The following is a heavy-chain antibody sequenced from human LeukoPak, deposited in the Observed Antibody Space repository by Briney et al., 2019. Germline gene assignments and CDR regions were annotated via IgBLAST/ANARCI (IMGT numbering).Heavy chain of an antibody. J-gene: IGHJ3*02. D-gene: IGHD1-26*01. V-gene: IGHV3-53*01. Sequence: GGSLRLSCAASGFTVSSNYMSWVRQAPGKGLEWVSIIYSGGSTFYADSVKGRFTISRDNSKNTLYLQMNSLRAEDTAVYYCARGGSYLRAFDIGGQGTMVTVSS. CDR3: ARGGSYLRAFDI. CDR1: GFTVSSNY. CDR2: IYSGGST.